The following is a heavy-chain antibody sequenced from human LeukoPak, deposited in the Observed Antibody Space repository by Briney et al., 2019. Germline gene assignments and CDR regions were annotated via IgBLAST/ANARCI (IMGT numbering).Heavy chain of an antibody. J-gene: IGHJ6*03. CDR1: GYTFTSYD. Sequence: ASVKVSCKASGYTFTSYDINWVRQATGQGLEWMGWMNPNRGNTGYAQKFQGRVTMTRNTSISTAYMELSSLRSEDTAVYYCARPGDQLLYGEYYYYYMDVWGKGTTVTVSS. D-gene: IGHD2-2*02. V-gene: IGHV1-8*01. CDR3: ARPGDQLLYGEYYYYYMDV. CDR2: MNPNRGNT.